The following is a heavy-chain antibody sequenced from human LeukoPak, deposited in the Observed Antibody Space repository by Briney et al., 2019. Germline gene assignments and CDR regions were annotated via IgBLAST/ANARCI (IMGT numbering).Heavy chain of an antibody. Sequence: SETLSITCAGYGGSVSAYYGSWIRQPPGKGLEWIGEINHSGSTNYNPSLTSRVTISVDTSKNQFSLKLSSMTAADTAVYYCARPVSGSSGWYYNYWGQGTLVTVSS. CDR3: ARPVSGSSGWYYNY. CDR1: GGSVSAYY. J-gene: IGHJ4*02. V-gene: IGHV4-34*01. CDR2: INHSGST. D-gene: IGHD6-19*01.